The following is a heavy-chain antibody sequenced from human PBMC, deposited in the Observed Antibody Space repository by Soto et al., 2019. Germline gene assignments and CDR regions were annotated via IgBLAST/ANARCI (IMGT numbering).Heavy chain of an antibody. V-gene: IGHV4-39*01. CDR3: ARLRRDGYNYDY. D-gene: IGHD5-12*01. CDR2: FFIGGNT. Sequence: PSETLSLTCTVSGGSISSTTYYWGWMRQPPGKGLEWIASFFIGGNTYYNPSLKSRVTISVDTSKNQFSLKLSSVTAADTAVYYCARLRRDGYNYDYWGQGTLVTVSS. CDR1: GGSISSTTYY. J-gene: IGHJ4*02.